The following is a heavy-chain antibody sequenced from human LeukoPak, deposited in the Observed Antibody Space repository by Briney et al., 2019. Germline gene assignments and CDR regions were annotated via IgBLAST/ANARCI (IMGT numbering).Heavy chain of an antibody. D-gene: IGHD5-24*01. J-gene: IGHJ4*02. V-gene: IGHV1-69*01. CDR3: ARAGRTDGYKSYFDY. CDR2: IIPIFGTA. Sequence: ASVKVPCKASGGTFSSYAISWVRQAPGQGLEWMGGIIPIFGTANYAQKFQGRVTITADESTSTAYMELSSLRSEDTAVYYCARAGRTDGYKSYFDYWGQGTLVTVSS. CDR1: GGTFSSYA.